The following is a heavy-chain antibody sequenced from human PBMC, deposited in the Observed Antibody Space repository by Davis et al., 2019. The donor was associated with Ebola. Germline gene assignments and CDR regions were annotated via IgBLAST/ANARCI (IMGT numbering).Heavy chain of an antibody. CDR2: VHGGNGNT. V-gene: IGHV1-3*01. CDR1: GYTFTNYY. D-gene: IGHD6-19*01. CDR3: ARATFGYNSGWYADY. J-gene: IGHJ4*02. Sequence: AASVKVSCKASGYTFTNYYMHWVRQAPGQGLEWMGWVHGGNGNTKYSQRFQGRVTITTDTSASTTYLDLTSLRSDDTAVFYCARATFGYNSGWYADYWGPGSLVTVSS.